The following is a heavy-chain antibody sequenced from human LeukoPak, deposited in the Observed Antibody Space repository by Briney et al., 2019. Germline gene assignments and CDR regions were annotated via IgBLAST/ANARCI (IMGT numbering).Heavy chain of an antibody. Sequence: KPSETLSLTCTVSGASISSYYWSWIRQPPGKGLEWIGYIFYSGSTNYNPSLKSRVTISVDTSKTQFSLNLSSVTAADTAVYYCAREKEVMASISGYYYYMDVWGKGTTVTVSS. CDR2: IFYSGST. V-gene: IGHV4-59*01. D-gene: IGHD5-24*01. CDR1: GASISSYY. J-gene: IGHJ6*03. CDR3: AREKEVMASISGYYYYMDV.